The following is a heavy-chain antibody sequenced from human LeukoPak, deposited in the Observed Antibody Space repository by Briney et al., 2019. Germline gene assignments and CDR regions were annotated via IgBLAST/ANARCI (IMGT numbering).Heavy chain of an antibody. Sequence: TGGSLRLSCAASGFTFSSYGMHWVRQAPGKGLEWVAFIRYDGSNKYYADSVKGRFTISRDNSKNTLYLQMNSLRAEDTAVYYCAKDPYDFWSGHNWFDPWGQGTLVTVSS. CDR3: AKDPYDFWSGHNWFDP. V-gene: IGHV3-30*02. CDR1: GFTFSSYG. CDR2: IRYDGSNK. D-gene: IGHD3-3*01. J-gene: IGHJ5*02.